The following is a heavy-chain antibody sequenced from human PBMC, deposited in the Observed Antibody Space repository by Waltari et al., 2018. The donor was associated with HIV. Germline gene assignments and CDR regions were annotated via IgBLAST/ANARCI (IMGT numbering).Heavy chain of an antibody. CDR1: GYTFTQYD. J-gene: IGHJ4*02. CDR3: VVSRRGAIIGDH. V-gene: IGHV1-8*01. Sequence: QVQLVQSGATLREPGASVKVSCKTSGYTFTQYDVNWVRQATGQGLPWMGWMNSDSGNTGYAQEFKGRVNMTRDTSTKIVYMEFTTRNLEDTALYYCVVSRRGAIIGDHWGQGTQVTVSS. D-gene: IGHD3-3*01. CDR2: MNSDSGNT.